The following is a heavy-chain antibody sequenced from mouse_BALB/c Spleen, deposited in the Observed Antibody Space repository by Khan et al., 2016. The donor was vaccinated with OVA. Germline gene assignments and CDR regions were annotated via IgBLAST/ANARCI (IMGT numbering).Heavy chain of an antibody. CDR1: GFTFSTYG. CDR2: ISSGGSYT. V-gene: IGHV5-6*01. J-gene: IGHJ3*01. D-gene: IGHD1-1*01. CDR3: TRLAYYYDSEGFAY. Sequence: EVQGVESGGDLVKPGGSLKLSCAASGFTFSTYGMSWVRQNPDKRLEWVATISSGGSYTYYVDSVKGRFTISRDNAKNTLELQMSSLKSEDTAMYYWTRLAYYYDSEGFAYWGQGTLVTVST.